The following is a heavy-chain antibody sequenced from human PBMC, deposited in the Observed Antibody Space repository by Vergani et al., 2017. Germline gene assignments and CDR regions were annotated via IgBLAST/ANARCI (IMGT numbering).Heavy chain of an antibody. CDR2: IYWNDDQ. V-gene: IGHV2-5*04. CDR3: VYRQTECGTTGCFYPFYYVYFMDV. D-gene: IGHD1-7*01. J-gene: IGHJ6*03. CDR1: GFSLNTRGVS. Sequence: QITLKESGPTLVKPTQTLTLTCTFSGFSLNTRGVSVAWIRQPPGKALDWLALIYWNDDQHYSPSLNNRVTITKDTSKNQAVLTMTNMDYVDTGTYYCVYRQTECGTTGCFYPFYYVYFMDVWGKGTTVTVSS.